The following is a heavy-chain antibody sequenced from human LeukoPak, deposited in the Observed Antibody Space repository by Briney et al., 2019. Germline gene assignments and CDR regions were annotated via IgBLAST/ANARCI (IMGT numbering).Heavy chain of an antibody. D-gene: IGHD2-2*02. CDR3: ARYCSSTSCYRPHAFDI. CDR1: GGSISSGGYY. J-gene: IGHJ3*02. Sequence: SETLSLTCTVSGGSISSGGYYWSWIRQPPGKGLEWIGYIYHSGSTYCNPSLKSRVTISVDRSKNQFSLKLSSVTAADTAVYYCARYCSSTSCYRPHAFDIWGQGTMVTVSS. CDR2: IYHSGST. V-gene: IGHV4-30-2*01.